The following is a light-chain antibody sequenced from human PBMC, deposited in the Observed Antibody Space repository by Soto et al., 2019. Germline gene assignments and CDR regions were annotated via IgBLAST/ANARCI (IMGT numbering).Light chain of an antibody. CDR3: SPYVGSNNYV. Sequence: QSVLTQPPSASGSPGQSVTISCTGTSSDVGGYNYVSWYQQHPGKAPKLMIYEVSKRPSGVPDRFSGSKSGNTASLTVSGLQAEDEADYYCSPYVGSNNYVFGTGTNVTVL. V-gene: IGLV2-8*01. CDR1: SSDVGGYNY. J-gene: IGLJ1*01. CDR2: EVS.